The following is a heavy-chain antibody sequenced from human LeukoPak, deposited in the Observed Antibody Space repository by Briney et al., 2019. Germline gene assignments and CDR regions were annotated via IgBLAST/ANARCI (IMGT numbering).Heavy chain of an antibody. Sequence: GGSLRLSCAASGFTFSSYWMHWVRQAPGKGLVWVSRINSDGSSTSYADSVKGRFTISRDNAKNTLYLQMNSLRAEDTAVYYCARGSGGLYSYGSGYFDYWGQGTLVTVSS. CDR3: ARGSGGLYSYGSGYFDY. CDR1: GFTFSSYW. D-gene: IGHD5-18*01. J-gene: IGHJ4*02. CDR2: INSDGSST. V-gene: IGHV3-74*01.